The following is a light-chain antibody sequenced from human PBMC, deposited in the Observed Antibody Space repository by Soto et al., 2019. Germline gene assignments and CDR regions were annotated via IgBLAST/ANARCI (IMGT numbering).Light chain of an antibody. CDR2: GAS. CDR1: QSVSSNY. Sequence: EIVLTQSPGTLSLSPGERATLSCRASQSVSSNYFAWFQQRPGQAPRRLIYGASSRATGIPDRFSGSGSGTDFTLTISRLEPEDFAVYFCQQYCSSPLTFGGGTKVEIK. V-gene: IGKV3-20*01. J-gene: IGKJ4*01. CDR3: QQYCSSPLT.